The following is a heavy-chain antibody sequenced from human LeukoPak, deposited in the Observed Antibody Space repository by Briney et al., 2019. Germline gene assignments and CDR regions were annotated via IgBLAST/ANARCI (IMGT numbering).Heavy chain of an antibody. Sequence: SETLSLTCTVSGGSISSYYWSWIRQPPGKGLEWIGYIYYSGNTNYNSSLESRVTISVDTSKNQFSLKLTSVTAADTAVYYCARHALGAGGSARRWFDPWGQGTLVTVSS. D-gene: IGHD2-15*01. V-gene: IGHV4-59*08. J-gene: IGHJ5*02. CDR1: GGSISSYY. CDR3: ARHALGAGGSARRWFDP. CDR2: IYYSGNT.